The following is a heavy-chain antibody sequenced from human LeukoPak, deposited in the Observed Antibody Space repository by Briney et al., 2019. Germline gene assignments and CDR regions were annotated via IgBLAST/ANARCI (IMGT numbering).Heavy chain of an antibody. D-gene: IGHD3-10*01. Sequence: GGTLSLSCAASGFTFSSYSMNWVPKPPGNGLKLFSYISSSSSYVYYADSVKGRFTISRDNAKNSLYLQMNSLRAEDTAVYYCARAHYGSGSTFDYWGQGTLVTVSS. V-gene: IGHV3-21*01. CDR3: ARAHYGSGSTFDY. J-gene: IGHJ4*02. CDR2: ISSSSSYV. CDR1: GFTFSSYS.